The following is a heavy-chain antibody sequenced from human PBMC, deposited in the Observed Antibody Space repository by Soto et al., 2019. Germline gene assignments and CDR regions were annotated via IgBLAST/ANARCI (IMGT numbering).Heavy chain of an antibody. CDR1: GFTFSSYA. CDR2: ISYDGSNK. V-gene: IGHV3-30-3*01. D-gene: IGHD1-26*01. J-gene: IGHJ6*02. CDR3: AGRVSGSYNPSYYYGMDV. Sequence: VGSLRLSCAASGFTFSSYAMHWVRQAPGKGLEWVAVISYDGSNKYYADSVKGRFTISRDNSKNTLYLQMNSLRAEDTAVYYCAGRVSGSYNPSYYYGMDVWGQGTTVTVSS.